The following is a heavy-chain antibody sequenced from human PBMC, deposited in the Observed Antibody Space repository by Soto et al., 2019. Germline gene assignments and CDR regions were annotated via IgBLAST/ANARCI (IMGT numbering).Heavy chain of an antibody. CDR3: ARVDGSGHWFAP. CDR2: IIPTFGTA. Sequence: QVQLVQSGAEVKKPGSSVKVSCKASGGTFSSYAISWVRQAPGQGLGWMGGIIPTFGTANYAQEFQGRVTITADEATSTAYMELSSLRSEDTAVYYCARVDGSGHWFAPWGQGTLVTVSS. V-gene: IGHV1-69*12. CDR1: GGTFSSYA. D-gene: IGHD3-10*01. J-gene: IGHJ5*02.